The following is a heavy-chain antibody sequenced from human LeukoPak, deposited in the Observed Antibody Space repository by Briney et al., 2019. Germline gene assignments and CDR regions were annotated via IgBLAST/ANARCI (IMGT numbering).Heavy chain of an antibody. D-gene: IGHD2-15*01. CDR1: GADFNTHI. V-gene: IGHV1-69*02. Sequence: SVKVSCKASGADFNTHIINWVRQAPGQGLEWMGRIIPMRNLANYAHKFQGRVIITADKSRRTAYMELSSLTSDDTAVYYCARGKYCSGGECYSVRTSYDGFDPWGQGTVVSVSS. CDR3: ARGKYCSGGECYSVRTSYDGFDP. CDR2: IIPMRNLA. J-gene: IGHJ5*02.